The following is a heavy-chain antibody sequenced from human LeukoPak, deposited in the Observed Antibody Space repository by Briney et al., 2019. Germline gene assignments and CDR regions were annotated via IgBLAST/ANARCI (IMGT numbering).Heavy chain of an antibody. CDR2: ISAYNGNT. J-gene: IGHJ4*02. V-gene: IGHV1-18*01. D-gene: IGHD4-23*01. Sequence: GASVKVSCKASGYTFTSYDISWVRQAPGQGLEWMGWISAYNGNTNYAQILQGRVTMTTDTSTSTAYMELRSLRSGDTAVYYCARVLYGGKPNFDYWGQGTLVTVSS. CDR3: ARVLYGGKPNFDY. CDR1: GYTFTSYD.